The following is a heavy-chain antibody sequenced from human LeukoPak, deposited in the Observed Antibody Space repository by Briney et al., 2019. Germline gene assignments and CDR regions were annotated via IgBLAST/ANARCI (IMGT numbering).Heavy chain of an antibody. CDR3: ARSPQETYDSSGYYYRPLDY. Sequence: GASVKVSCKASGYTFTGYYMHWVRQAPGQGLEWMGWINPNSGGTNYAQKFQGRVTMTRDTSISTAYVELSRLRSDDTAVYYCARSPQETYDSSGYYYRPLDYWGQGTLVTVSS. J-gene: IGHJ4*02. D-gene: IGHD3-22*01. CDR2: INPNSGGT. CDR1: GYTFTGYY. V-gene: IGHV1-2*02.